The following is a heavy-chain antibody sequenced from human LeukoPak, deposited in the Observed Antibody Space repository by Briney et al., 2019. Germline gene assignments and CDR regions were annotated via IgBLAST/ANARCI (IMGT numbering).Heavy chain of an antibody. CDR3: ASLTSLVSRDYYMDV. CDR2: IYSGGST. Sequence: PGGSLRLSCAASGFTVSSNYMSWVRQAPGKGLEWVSVIYSGGSTYYADSAKGRFTISRDNSKNTLYLQMNSLRAEDTAVYYCASLTSLVSRDYYMDVWGKGTTVTVSS. D-gene: IGHD2-15*01. V-gene: IGHV3-53*01. J-gene: IGHJ6*03. CDR1: GFTVSSNY.